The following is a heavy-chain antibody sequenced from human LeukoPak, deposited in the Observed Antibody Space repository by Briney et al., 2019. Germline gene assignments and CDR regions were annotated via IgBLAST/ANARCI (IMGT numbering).Heavy chain of an antibody. CDR1: GGTFSSYA. V-gene: IGHV1-69*13. CDR2: IIPIFGTA. J-gene: IGHJ4*02. D-gene: IGHD5-18*01. Sequence: SVKVSCKASGGTFSSYAISWVRQAPGQGLEWMGGIIPIFGTANYAQKFQGRVTITADESTSTAYMELSSLRSEDTAVYYCASGAGYSYGSPWGGVDYWGQGTLVTVSS. CDR3: ASGAGYSYGSPWGGVDY.